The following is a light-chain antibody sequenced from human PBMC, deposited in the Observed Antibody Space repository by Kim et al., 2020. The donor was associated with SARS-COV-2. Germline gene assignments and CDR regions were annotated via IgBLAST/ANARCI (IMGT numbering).Light chain of an antibody. CDR1: SRDVGGYNY. CDR2: DVS. V-gene: IGLV2-14*03. J-gene: IGLJ2*01. Sequence: QSITISGTGTSRDVGGYNYVSWYLQHPGKAPKLMIYDVSKRPPGVSDRFSGSKSGNTASLTISGLQAEDEADYYCSSYTGSTTVVVFGGGTQLTVL. CDR3: SSYTGSTTVVV.